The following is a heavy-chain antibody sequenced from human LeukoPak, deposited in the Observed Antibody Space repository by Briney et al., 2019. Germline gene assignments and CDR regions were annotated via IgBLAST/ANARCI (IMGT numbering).Heavy chain of an antibody. CDR1: GFTFSSYA. D-gene: IGHD3-9*01. CDR3: AKARNVLRYFDWLPDY. CDR2: ISGSGGST. V-gene: IGHV3-23*01. Sequence: GGSLRLSCAASGFTFSSYAMSWVRQAPGKGLEWVSAISGSGGSTYYADSVKGRFTISRDNSKDTLYLQMNSLRAEDTAVYYCAKARNVLRYFDWLPDYWGQGTLVTVSS. J-gene: IGHJ4*02.